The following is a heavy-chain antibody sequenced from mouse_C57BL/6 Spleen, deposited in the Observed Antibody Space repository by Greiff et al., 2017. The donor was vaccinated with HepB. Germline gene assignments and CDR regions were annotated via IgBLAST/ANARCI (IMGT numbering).Heavy chain of an antibody. CDR1: GYSFTGYY. J-gene: IGHJ1*03. V-gene: IGHV1-42*01. D-gene: IGHD2-1*01. CDR2: INPSTGGT. Sequence: EVQRVESGPELVKPGASVKISCKASGYSFTGYYMNWVKQSPEKSLEWIGEINPSTGGTTYNQKFKAKATLTVDKSSSTAYMQRKSLTSEDSAVYYCARSGVGNYGWYFDVWGTGTTVTVSS. CDR3: ARSGVGNYGWYFDV.